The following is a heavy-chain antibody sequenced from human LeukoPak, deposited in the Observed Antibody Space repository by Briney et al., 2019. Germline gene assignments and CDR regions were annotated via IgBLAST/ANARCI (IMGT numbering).Heavy chain of an antibody. CDR1: GGTFNNYA. CDR2: IIPVLGTA. Sequence: SVKVSCKASGGTFNNYAIIWVRQAPGQGLEWMGGIIPVLGTAKYAQEFQDRVTITADESTNTAYMELSSLKSEDTAVYFCARDRHCNSTSCLVHDYGDYLGGAFDIWGQGTMVAVSS. D-gene: IGHD2-2*01. J-gene: IGHJ3*02. CDR3: ARDRHCNSTSCLVHDYGDYLGGAFDI. V-gene: IGHV1-69*13.